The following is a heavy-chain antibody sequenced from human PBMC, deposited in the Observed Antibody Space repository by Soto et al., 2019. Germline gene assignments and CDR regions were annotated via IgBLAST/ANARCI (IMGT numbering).Heavy chain of an antibody. CDR3: TTDERITIFGVVIIQGDY. Sequence: EVQLVESGGGLVKPGGSLRLSCAASGFTFSNAWMNWVRQAPGKGLEWVGRIKSKTDGGTTDYAAPVKGRFTISRDDSKNTLYLQMNSLKTVDTAVYYCTTDERITIFGVVIIQGDYWGQGTLVTVSS. V-gene: IGHV3-15*07. J-gene: IGHJ4*02. D-gene: IGHD3-3*01. CDR2: IKSKTDGGTT. CDR1: GFTFSNAW.